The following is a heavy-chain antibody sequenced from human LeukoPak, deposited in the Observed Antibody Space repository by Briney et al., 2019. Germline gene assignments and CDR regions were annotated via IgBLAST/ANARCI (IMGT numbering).Heavy chain of an antibody. CDR1: GYPISEVS. D-gene: IGHD5-18*01. Sequence: ASVKVSCKISGYPISEVSMHWVRQAPENGLEWMGGYDPEHFKTIYAQKFQGRVSMTEVTSADTAYMELSRLRSDDTAVYYCAREPRGYSYGLDYWGQGTLVTVSS. V-gene: IGHV1-24*01. J-gene: IGHJ4*02. CDR2: YDPEHFKT. CDR3: AREPRGYSYGLDY.